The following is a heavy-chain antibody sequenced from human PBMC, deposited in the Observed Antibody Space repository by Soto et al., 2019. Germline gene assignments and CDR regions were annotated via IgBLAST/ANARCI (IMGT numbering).Heavy chain of an antibody. Sequence: ASVKVSCKTSGYTFNVYGINWVRQAPGQGLEWMGWINPNSGGTDYAHKFQDRVNMTTDTSITTAYMYLTRLKSDDTAVYYCARDVYFGLLDNWGPGTLVTVSS. CDR3: ARDVYFGLLDN. CDR1: GYTFNVYG. D-gene: IGHD3-10*01. J-gene: IGHJ4*02. CDR2: INPNSGGT. V-gene: IGHV1-2*02.